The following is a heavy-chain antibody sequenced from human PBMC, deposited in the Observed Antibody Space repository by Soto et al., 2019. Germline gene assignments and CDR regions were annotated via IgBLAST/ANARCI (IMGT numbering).Heavy chain of an antibody. CDR1: GFTFSSYG. J-gene: IGHJ4*02. V-gene: IGHV3-30*18. CDR3: AEASYYYGSGSPLDY. D-gene: IGHD3-10*01. Sequence: QVQLVESGGGVVQPGRSLRLSCAASGFTFSSYGMHWVRQAPGKGLEWVAVISYDGSNKYYADSVKGRFTISRDNSKNTLHLQMNSLRAEDTVVYYCAEASYYYGSGSPLDYWGQGTLVTVSS. CDR2: ISYDGSNK.